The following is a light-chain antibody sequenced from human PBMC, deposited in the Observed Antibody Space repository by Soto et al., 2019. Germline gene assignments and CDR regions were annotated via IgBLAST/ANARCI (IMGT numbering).Light chain of an antibody. CDR2: GAP. V-gene: IGKV3-20*01. J-gene: IGKJ2*01. Sequence: ETVLTQSPGTLSLSPGETATLSCRASQSVISNYLAWYQQKPDQAPRLLIYGAPGRAAGIPDRFSGSGSGTDFTLTISRLEPEDFAVYYCQQYGSSLFTFGQGTKVDIK. CDR3: QQYGSSLFT. CDR1: QSVISNY.